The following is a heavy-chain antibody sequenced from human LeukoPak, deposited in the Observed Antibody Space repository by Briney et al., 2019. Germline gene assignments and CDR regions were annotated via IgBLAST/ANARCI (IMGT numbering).Heavy chain of an antibody. CDR1: GGSISSGGYY. Sequence: SQTLSLTCTVSGGSISSGGYYWSWIRQHPGKGLEWIGYIYYSGSTYYNPSLKSRVTISVDTSKNQFSLKLSSVTAADTAVYYRAREVAVAGTPYYFDYWGQGTLVTVSS. V-gene: IGHV4-31*03. J-gene: IGHJ4*02. D-gene: IGHD6-19*01. CDR3: AREVAVAGTPYYFDY. CDR2: IYYSGST.